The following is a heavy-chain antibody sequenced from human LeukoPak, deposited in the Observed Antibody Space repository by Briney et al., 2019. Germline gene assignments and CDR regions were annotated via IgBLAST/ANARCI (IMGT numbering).Heavy chain of an antibody. V-gene: IGHV3-30*04. CDR1: GFTFDSYA. CDR3: ARLDPDAGNSQGGQRLTLPNYYYYTMDD. CDR2: ISYDGRNN. J-gene: IGHJ6*02. D-gene: IGHD6-25*01. Sequence: PGRSLRLSCAASGFTFDSYAMHWVRQAPGKGLEWLAVISYDGRNNYYGDSVKGRFTISRDNPKNTLYLQMTSLRAEDTAVYYCARLDPDAGNSQGGQRLTLPNYYYYTMDDWGQGTTVTVSS.